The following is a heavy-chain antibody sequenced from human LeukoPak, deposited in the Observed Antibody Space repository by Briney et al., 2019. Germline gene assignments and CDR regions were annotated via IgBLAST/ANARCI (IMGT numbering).Heavy chain of an antibody. J-gene: IGHJ4*02. Sequence: HGGSLRLSCAASGFTFSSYSMNWVRQAPGKGLEWVSYISSSSSTIYYADSVKGRFTISRDNAKNSLYLQMNSLRAEDTAVYYCARDLPYGGKGDWGQGTLVTVSS. CDR2: ISSSSSTI. D-gene: IGHD4-23*01. V-gene: IGHV3-48*04. CDR1: GFTFSSYS. CDR3: ARDLPYGGKGD.